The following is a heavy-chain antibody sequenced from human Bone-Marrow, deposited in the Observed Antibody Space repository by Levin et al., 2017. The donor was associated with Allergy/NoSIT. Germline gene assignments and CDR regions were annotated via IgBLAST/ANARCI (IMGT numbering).Heavy chain of an antibody. CDR1: GYSFTNYW. CDR2: IYPGDSDT. J-gene: IGHJ3*02. D-gene: IGHD1-26*01. V-gene: IGHV5-51*01. CDR3: ARRGGRESKVGNDVFDI. Sequence: NHGESLKISCQGSGYSFTNYWIAWVRQLPGKGLEWMGIIYPGDSDTRYNPSFQGQVTISVDKSISTAYLQCNSLKASDTAMYYCARRGGRESKVGNDVFDIWGQGTVVTVSS.